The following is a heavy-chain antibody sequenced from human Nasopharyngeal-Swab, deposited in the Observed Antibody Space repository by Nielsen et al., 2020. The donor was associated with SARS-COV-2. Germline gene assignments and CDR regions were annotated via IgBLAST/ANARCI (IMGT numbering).Heavy chain of an antibody. CDR3: ARLGYGSGSYVDY. D-gene: IGHD3-10*01. J-gene: IGHJ4*02. V-gene: IGHV5-51*01. CDR2: IYPGDSDI. Sequence: VRQMPGKGLEWMGIIYPGDSDIRYSLSFQGQVTISADKSISTAYLQWSSLKASDTAMYYCARLGYGSGSYVDYWGQGTLVTVSS.